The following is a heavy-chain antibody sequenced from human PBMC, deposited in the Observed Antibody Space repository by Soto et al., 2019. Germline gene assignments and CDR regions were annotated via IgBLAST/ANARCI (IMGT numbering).Heavy chain of an antibody. CDR3: ARNGGIAVAGNYLDY. V-gene: IGHV4-39*01. CDR1: GGSISSSSYY. D-gene: IGHD6-19*01. CDR2: IYYSGST. J-gene: IGHJ4*02. Sequence: QLQLQESGPGLVKPSETLSLTCTVSGGSISSSSYYWGWIRQPPGKGLEWIGSIYYSGSTYYNPSLKSRVTISVDTSKNQFSLKLSSVTAADTAVYYCARNGGIAVAGNYLDYWGQGTLVTVSS.